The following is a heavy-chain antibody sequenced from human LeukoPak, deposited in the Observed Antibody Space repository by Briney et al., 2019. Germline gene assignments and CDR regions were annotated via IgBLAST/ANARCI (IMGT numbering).Heavy chain of an antibody. CDR1: GYTFTSYD. CDR2: MNPNSGNT. CDR3: ARGLGQWLVLYYFDY. J-gene: IGHJ4*02. Sequence: ASVKVSCKASGYTFTSYDINWVRQATGQGLEWMGWMNPNSGNTGYAQKFQGRVTMTRNTSISTAYMELSSLRSEDTAVYYCARGLGQWLVLYYFDYWGQETLVTVSS. D-gene: IGHD6-19*01. V-gene: IGHV1-8*01.